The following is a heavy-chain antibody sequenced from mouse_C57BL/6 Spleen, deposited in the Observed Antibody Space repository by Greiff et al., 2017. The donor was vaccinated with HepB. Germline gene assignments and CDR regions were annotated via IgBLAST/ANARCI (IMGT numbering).Heavy chain of an antibody. V-gene: IGHV1-54*01. Sequence: VQLQESGAELVRPGTSVKVSCKASGYAFTNYLIEWVKQRPGQGLEWIGVINPGSGGTNYNEKFKGKATLTADKSSSTAYMQLSSLTSEDSAVYFCARRDYDVYAMDYWGQGTSVTVSS. CDR1: GYAFTNYL. J-gene: IGHJ4*01. CDR3: ARRDYDVYAMDY. D-gene: IGHD2-4*01. CDR2: INPGSGGT.